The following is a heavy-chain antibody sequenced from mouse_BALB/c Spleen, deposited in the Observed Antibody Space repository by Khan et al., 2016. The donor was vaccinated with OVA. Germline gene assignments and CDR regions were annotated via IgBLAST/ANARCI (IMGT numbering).Heavy chain of an antibody. D-gene: IGHD1-1*02. V-gene: IGHV14-3*02. CDR1: GFNINDTY. J-gene: IGHJ3*01. Sequence: VQLKQSGAELVKPGASVKLSCSASGFNINDTYIHWMKQRPEQGMEGIVRIDPPNDDSKYSPKFQAKVTLTADTSSNTAYLQLRSLTSEDTAVYYCATLYGSPFAFWGQGTLVSVSA. CDR2: IDPPNDDS. CDR3: ATLYGSPFAF.